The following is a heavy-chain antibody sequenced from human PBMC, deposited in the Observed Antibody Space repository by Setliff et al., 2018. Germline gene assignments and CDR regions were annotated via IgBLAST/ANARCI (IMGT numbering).Heavy chain of an antibody. Sequence: GASVKVSCKTSGYSFIDFYMHWVRQAPGQGLERIGFINPKTDYTASAQKVHGRIAMTKDASISTAYMELYNLTPDDTAVYYCVRDLTNPNSSDLWGQGTTVTVSS. CDR1: GYSFIDFY. CDR2: INPKTDYT. V-gene: IGHV1-2*02. J-gene: IGHJ3*01. D-gene: IGHD2-8*01. CDR3: VRDLTNPNSSDL.